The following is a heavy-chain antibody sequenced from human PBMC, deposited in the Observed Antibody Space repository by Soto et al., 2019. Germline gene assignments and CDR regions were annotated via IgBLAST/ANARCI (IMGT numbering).Heavy chain of an antibody. J-gene: IGHJ4*02. Sequence: QVQLVQSGAEVKKPGSSVKVSCKASGGTFSSYSINWVRQAPGQGLEWMGEIIPIFGTANYAQTFQGRLTITADESTSTAYMELSSLRSEDTAVYYCSRDGGRHSGGIDYWGQGTLVTVSS. V-gene: IGHV1-69*01. D-gene: IGHD1-26*01. CDR2: IIPIFGTA. CDR3: SRDGGRHSGGIDY. CDR1: GGTFSSYS.